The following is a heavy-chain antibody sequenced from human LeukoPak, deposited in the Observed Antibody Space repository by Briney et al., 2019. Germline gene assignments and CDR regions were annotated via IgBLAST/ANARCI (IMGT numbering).Heavy chain of an antibody. V-gene: IGHV1-18*01. CDR2: ISAYNGNT. CDR1: GYTFTSYG. D-gene: IGHD6-19*01. CDR3: ARKDGSGWYGNYYMDV. J-gene: IGHJ6*03. Sequence: VASVKVSCKASGYTFTSYGISWVRQAPGQGLEWMGWISAYNGNTNYAQKLQGRVTMTTDTSTSTAYMELRSLRSDDTAVYYCARKDGSGWYGNYYMDVWGKGTTVTISS.